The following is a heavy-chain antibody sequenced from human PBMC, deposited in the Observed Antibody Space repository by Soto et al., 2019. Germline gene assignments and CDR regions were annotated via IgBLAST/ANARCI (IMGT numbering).Heavy chain of an antibody. Sequence: SETLSLTCTVSGGSVSSGSYYWSWIRQPPGKGLEWIGYIYYSGSTNYNPSLKSRVTISVDTSKNQFSLKLSSVTAADTAVYYCARGIEGWYQGRYYYGMDVWGQETTVSV. CDR1: GGSVSSGSYY. CDR3: ARGIEGWYQGRYYYGMDV. V-gene: IGHV4-61*01. CDR2: IYYSGST. D-gene: IGHD6-19*01. J-gene: IGHJ6*02.